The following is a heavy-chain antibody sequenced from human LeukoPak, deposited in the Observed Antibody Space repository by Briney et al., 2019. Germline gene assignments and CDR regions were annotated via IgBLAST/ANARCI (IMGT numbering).Heavy chain of an antibody. J-gene: IGHJ3*02. D-gene: IGHD1-26*01. CDR2: INHSGST. CDR1: GGSFSGYY. Sequence: PSETLSLTCAVYGGSFSGYYWSWIRQPPGKGLEWIGEINHSGSTNYNPSLKSRVTISVDKSKNQFSLKLSSVTAADTAMYYCARDRGVVGADAPEAFDIWGQGTMVTVSS. CDR3: ARDRGVVGADAPEAFDI. V-gene: IGHV4-34*01.